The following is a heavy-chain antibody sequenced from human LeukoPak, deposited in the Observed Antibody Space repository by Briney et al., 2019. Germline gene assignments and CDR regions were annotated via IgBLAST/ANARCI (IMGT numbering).Heavy chain of an antibody. CDR3: AKELSDSSGYYETVDY. CDR1: GFTFSSYG. D-gene: IGHD3-22*01. Sequence: QPGRSLRLSCAASGFTFSSYGMHWVRQAPGKGVEWVSVIWYDGSNKYYADSVKGRFTISRDNSKNTLYLQMNSLRAEDTAVYYCAKELSDSSGYYETVDYWGQGTLVTVSS. V-gene: IGHV3-33*06. CDR2: IWYDGSNK. J-gene: IGHJ4*02.